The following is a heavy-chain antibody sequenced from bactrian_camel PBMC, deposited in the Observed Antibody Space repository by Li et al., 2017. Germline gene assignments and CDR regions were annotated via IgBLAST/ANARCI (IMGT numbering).Heavy chain of an antibody. V-gene: IGHV3S40*01. Sequence: DVQLVESGGGLVQPGRSLRLSCAASGFTFSDYGMGWVRQAPGKGLEWVSAINSGGGSTYYADFAKGRFTVSRDNAKNTVYLQMNSLRPEDTAMYYCAADKSRVVPWGLTTDFSIWGQGTQVTVS. CDR2: INSGGGST. CDR1: GFTFSDYG. CDR3: AADKSRVVPWGLTTDFSI. J-gene: IGHJ4*01. D-gene: IGHD2*01.